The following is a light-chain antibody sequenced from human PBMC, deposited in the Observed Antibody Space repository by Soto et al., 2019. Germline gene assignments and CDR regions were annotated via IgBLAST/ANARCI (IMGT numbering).Light chain of an antibody. CDR2: GAS. J-gene: IGKJ1*01. CDR3: QQYDNWPWT. V-gene: IGKV3-15*01. CDR1: QSVSSN. Sequence: EIVMTQSPATLSVSPGERATLSCRASQSVSSNLAWYQQKPGQAPRLLIYGASTRATDIPARFSGSGSGTEVTLTISSLQSEEFAIYYCQQYDNWPWTFGPGTKVELK.